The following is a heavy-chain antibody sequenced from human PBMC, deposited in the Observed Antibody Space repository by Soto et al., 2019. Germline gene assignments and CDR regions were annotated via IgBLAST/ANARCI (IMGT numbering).Heavy chain of an antibody. CDR3: ARETYYYDSSGYWRYYYYGMDV. Sequence: SVKVSCNASGGTFSSYAISWVRQAPGQGLEWMGGIIPIFGTANYAQKFQGRVTITADESTSTAYMELSSLRSEDTVVYYCARETYYYDSSGYWRYYYYGMDVWGQGTTVTVSS. CDR1: GGTFSSYA. CDR2: IIPIFGTA. V-gene: IGHV1-69*13. D-gene: IGHD3-22*01. J-gene: IGHJ6*02.